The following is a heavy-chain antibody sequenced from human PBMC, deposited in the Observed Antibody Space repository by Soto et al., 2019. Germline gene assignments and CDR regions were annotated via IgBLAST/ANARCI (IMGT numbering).Heavy chain of an antibody. CDR3: AHSKTWRFGY. Sequence: SGPTLVNPTQTLTLTCTFSVFSLITFLMVVGLSRQPPGKALEWLALIFWDDGNHYNPSLKSRLTITKDTSKNQVVLTLTNMDPMDTATYYCAHSKTWRFGYWGQGNLVTVSS. J-gene: IGHJ4*02. CDR1: VFSLITFLMV. V-gene: IGHV2-5*02. CDR2: IFWDDGN. D-gene: IGHD3-16*01.